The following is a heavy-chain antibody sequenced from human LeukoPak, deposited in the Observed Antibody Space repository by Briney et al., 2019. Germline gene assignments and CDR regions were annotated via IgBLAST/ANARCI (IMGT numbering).Heavy chain of an antibody. CDR1: GGSISSSY. V-gene: IGHV4-4*07. J-gene: IGHJ4*02. D-gene: IGHD1-26*01. CDR3: AREGGSSRSLEN. Sequence: TSETLSLTCNVSGGSISSSYWSWIRQPAGKGLEWIGRIYASGSSNYNPSLKSRVTMSVDTSKNQFSLSLSSVTAADTAVYYCAREGGSSRSLENWGQGTLVTVSS. CDR2: IYASGSS.